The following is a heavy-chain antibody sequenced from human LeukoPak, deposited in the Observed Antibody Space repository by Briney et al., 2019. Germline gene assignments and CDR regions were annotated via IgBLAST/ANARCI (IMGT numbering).Heavy chain of an antibody. CDR1: GFTFINYS. D-gene: IGHD6-13*01. V-gene: IGHV3-21*01. CDR3: ARAIAAAGTLYYFDH. Sequence: GGSLRLSCAASGFTFINYSMNWVRQTPGKGLEWVSSITCSSSYIYYAGSVKGRFTISRDNAKISLYLQMNSLRAEDTAVYYCARAIAAAGTLYYFDHWGQGTLVTVSS. J-gene: IGHJ4*02. CDR2: ITCSSSYI.